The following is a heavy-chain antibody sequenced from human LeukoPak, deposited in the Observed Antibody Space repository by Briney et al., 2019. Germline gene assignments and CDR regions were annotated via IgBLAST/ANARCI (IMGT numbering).Heavy chain of an antibody. D-gene: IGHD5-12*01. CDR2: INPDSGGT. Sequence: GASVKVSCTASGYTFNDCYIHWVRQTPVQGLEWMGWINPDSGGTKYAQKFQGRVTMTRDTSIRTVYMELSRLTYDDTAVFYCTREARAGNWIDPSGQGTLVTVSS. CDR1: GYTFNDCY. CDR3: TREARAGNWIDP. J-gene: IGHJ5*02. V-gene: IGHV1-2*02.